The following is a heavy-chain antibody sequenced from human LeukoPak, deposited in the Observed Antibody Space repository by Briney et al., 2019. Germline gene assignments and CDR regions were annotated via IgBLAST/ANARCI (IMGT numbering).Heavy chain of an antibody. CDR2: IYSGGST. Sequence: GSLRLSCAASGFTVSSNYMSWVRQAPGKGLEWVSVIYSGGSTYYADSVKGRFTISRDNSKNTLYLQMNSLRAEDTAVYYCAREYTATLGANWFDPWGQGTLVTVSS. CDR3: AREYTATLGANWFDP. D-gene: IGHD5-18*01. V-gene: IGHV3-53*01. CDR1: GFTVSSNY. J-gene: IGHJ5*02.